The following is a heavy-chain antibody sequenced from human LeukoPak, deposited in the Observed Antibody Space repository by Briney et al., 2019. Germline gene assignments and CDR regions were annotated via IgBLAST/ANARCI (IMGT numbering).Heavy chain of an antibody. J-gene: IGHJ4*02. CDR3: AKGSAIVVVPAAMGFDY. V-gene: IGHV3-23*01. D-gene: IGHD2-2*01. CDR2: ISGSGGST. CDR1: GFTFSSYA. Sequence: PGGSLRLSCAASGFTFSSYAMSWVRQAPGKGLEWVSAISGSGGSTYYADSVKGRFTISRDNSKNTLYLQMNSLRAEDTAVYYCAKGSAIVVVPAAMGFDYWGQGTLVTVSS.